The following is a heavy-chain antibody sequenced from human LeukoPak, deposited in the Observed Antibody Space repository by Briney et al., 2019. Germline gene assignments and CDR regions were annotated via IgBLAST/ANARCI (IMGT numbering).Heavy chain of an antibody. V-gene: IGHV4-39*07. Sequence: SETLSLTCTVSGGSISSSSYYWGWIRQPPGKGLEWIGSIYYSGSTYYNPSLKSRVTISVDTSKNQFSLKLSSVTAADTAVYYCARAPKYDILTGYTLSDWYFDLWGRGTLVTVSS. CDR3: ARAPKYDILTGYTLSDWYFDL. CDR2: IYYSGST. D-gene: IGHD3-9*01. CDR1: GGSISSSSYY. J-gene: IGHJ2*01.